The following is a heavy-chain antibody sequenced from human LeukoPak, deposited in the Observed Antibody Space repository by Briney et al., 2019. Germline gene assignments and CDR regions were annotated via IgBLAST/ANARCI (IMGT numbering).Heavy chain of an antibody. CDR1: GFTFSSYR. J-gene: IGHJ4*02. Sequence: GGSLRLSCAASGFTFSSYRMNWVRQAPGKGLEWVSSISSGNSYIYYADSVKGRFTISRDNAKNTLYLQMNSLTVEDTAVYYCTIAGSYRFDYWGQGTLVTVSP. V-gene: IGHV3-21*01. CDR3: TIAGSYRFDY. D-gene: IGHD3-16*02. CDR2: ISSGNSYI.